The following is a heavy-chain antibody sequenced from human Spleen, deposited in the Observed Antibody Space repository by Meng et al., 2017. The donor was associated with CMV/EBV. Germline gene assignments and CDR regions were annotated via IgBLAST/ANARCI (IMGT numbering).Heavy chain of an antibody. CDR1: GDSVSCGGCF. Sequence: SETLSLTCAVSGDSVSCGGCFWTWIRQPPGKGLEWIGYVSYAGNTKYNPSLMSRVTMSLDTTRDQFSLRLNSVIAADTAVYYCAGGESYEILTGYYPLIGAFDMWGQGTMVTVSS. CDR3: AGGESYEILTGYYPLIGAFDM. V-gene: IGHV4-61*08. J-gene: IGHJ3*02. D-gene: IGHD3-9*01. CDR2: VSYAGNT.